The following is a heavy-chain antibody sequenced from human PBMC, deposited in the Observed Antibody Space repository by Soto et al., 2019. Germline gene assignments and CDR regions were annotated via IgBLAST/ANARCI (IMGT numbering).Heavy chain of an antibody. D-gene: IGHD6-19*01. CDR3: ARRGSSGWYGGWFDH. Sequence: PXDSLKVSCKCSGNSFTSYLISLVLQMPGKGLEWMGRIDPSDSYTNYSPSFQGHVTISADKSISTAYLQWSSLKASDTAMYYCARRGSSGWYGGWFDHWGQGTLVTVSS. J-gene: IGHJ5*02. CDR1: GNSFTSYL. V-gene: IGHV5-10-1*01. CDR2: IDPSDSYT.